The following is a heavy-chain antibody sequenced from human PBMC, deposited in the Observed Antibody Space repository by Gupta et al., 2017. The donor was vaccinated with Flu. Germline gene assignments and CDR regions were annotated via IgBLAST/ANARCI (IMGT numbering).Heavy chain of an antibody. CDR2: IKSETDGVTT. D-gene: IGHD3-16*01. V-gene: IGHV3-15*01. CDR1: GCNSRDTW. CDR3: TSRVGGVLRGMV. Sequence: EVQLVESGGGLVKPGAPLRLSCAASGCNSRDTWMSWVRQAPGKGLEWVGRIKSETDGVTTDYSETVRGRFTISRGDSLFLQMDSLRTEDTAVYYCTSRVGGVLRGMVWGQGARVTVSP. J-gene: IGHJ4*02.